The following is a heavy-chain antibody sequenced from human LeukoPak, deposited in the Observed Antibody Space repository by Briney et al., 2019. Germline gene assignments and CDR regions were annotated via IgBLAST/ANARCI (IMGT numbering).Heavy chain of an antibody. V-gene: IGHV3-30*04. D-gene: IGHD4-17*01. Sequence: GGSLRLSCAASGFTFSSYAMHWVRQAPGKGLEWVAVISYDGSNKYYADSVKGRFTISRDNSKNTLYLQMNSLRAEDTAVYYCAELGSVTTYDYWGQGTLVTVSS. CDR1: GFTFSSYA. J-gene: IGHJ4*02. CDR2: ISYDGSNK. CDR3: AELGSVTTYDY.